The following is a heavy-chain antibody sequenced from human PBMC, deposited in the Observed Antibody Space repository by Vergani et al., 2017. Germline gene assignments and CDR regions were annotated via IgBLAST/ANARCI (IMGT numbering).Heavy chain of an antibody. V-gene: IGHV1-46*02. CDR1: GYIFKNYY. CDR3: GRSIGYCAVATSRAYYFDL. Sequence: VQLVQSGAEVRKPGASVTVSCTASGYIFKNYYIHWLRQAPGQAFEWMGILNPTTGHTTSAQKFMGRVDMTRDPSTDTYTRTVQMTLSSLRSEDTAVYYFGRSIGYCAVATSRAYYFDLWGQGPRVTVSS. D-gene: IGHD2-21*01. J-gene: IGHJ5*02. CDR2: LNPTTGHT.